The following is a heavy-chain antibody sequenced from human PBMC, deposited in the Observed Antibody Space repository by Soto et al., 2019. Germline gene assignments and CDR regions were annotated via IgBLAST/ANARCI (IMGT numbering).Heavy chain of an antibody. CDR2: INAGNGNT. Sequence: EASVKVSCKASGYTFTSYAMHWVRQAPGQRLEWMGWINAGNGNTKYSQKFQGRVTITRDTSASTAYMELSSLRSEDTAVYYCARRRGLEGFDYWGQGTLVTAPQ. CDR3: ARRRGLEGFDY. V-gene: IGHV1-3*01. CDR1: GYTFTSYA. D-gene: IGHD1-1*01. J-gene: IGHJ4*02.